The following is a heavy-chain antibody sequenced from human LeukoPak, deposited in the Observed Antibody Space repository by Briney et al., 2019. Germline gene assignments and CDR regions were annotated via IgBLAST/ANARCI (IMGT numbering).Heavy chain of an antibody. Sequence: TSETLSLTCTVSNGSISSYHWSWVRQPPGKGLEWIGYILTSGTTNYNPSLKSRLTISVDTSKNRFTLKLSSVTAADTAVYYCARLRVSGSYPYYFDYWGQGTLVTVSS. CDR2: ILTSGTT. D-gene: IGHD3-10*01. CDR1: NGSISSYH. CDR3: ARLRVSGSYPYYFDY. J-gene: IGHJ4*02. V-gene: IGHV4-4*09.